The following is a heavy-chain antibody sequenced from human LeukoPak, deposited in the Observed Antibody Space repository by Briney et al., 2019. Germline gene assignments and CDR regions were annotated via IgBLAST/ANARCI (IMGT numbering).Heavy chain of an antibody. CDR1: GYSISSGYY. Sequence: PSETLSLTCTVSGYSISSGYYWGWIRQPPGKGLEWIGSIYYSGSTYYNPSLKSRVTISVDTSKNQFSLKLSSVTAADTAVYYCAVDYYDSSGDGAFDIWGQGTMVTVSS. D-gene: IGHD3-22*01. V-gene: IGHV4-38-2*02. CDR2: IYYSGST. J-gene: IGHJ3*02. CDR3: AVDYYDSSGDGAFDI.